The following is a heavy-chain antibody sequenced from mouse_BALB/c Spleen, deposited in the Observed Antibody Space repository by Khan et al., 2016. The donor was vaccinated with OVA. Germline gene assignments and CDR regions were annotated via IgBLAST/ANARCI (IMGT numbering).Heavy chain of an antibody. D-gene: IGHD2-3*01. CDR2: VNPNNGDP. J-gene: IGHJ3*01. Sequence: EVQLQQPGPDLVKPGASVKISCKASGYSFTVYYMTWVKQSHGKSPEWIGRVNPNNGDPNYNQNFKGKAILTVDKSSNTAYMELRSLTSEDSAVFYCARGYEFFPYWGQGTLVTVSA. V-gene: IGHV1-26*01. CDR1: GYSFTVYY. CDR3: ARGYEFFPY.